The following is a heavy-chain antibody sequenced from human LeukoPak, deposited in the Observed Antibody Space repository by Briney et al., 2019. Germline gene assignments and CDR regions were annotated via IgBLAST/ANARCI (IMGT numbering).Heavy chain of an antibody. J-gene: IGHJ5*02. V-gene: IGHV3-48*03. CDR1: GFTFSDYE. Sequence: GGSLSLSCEASGFTFSDYEMNWVRQAPGKGPEWISHISQTGAHTYYAESVRGRFTISRDNAKNSLFLQLDSLRDDDTATYYCARDFFLRIFGVIVPFDHWGQGVLITVSS. CDR3: ARDFFLRIFGVIVPFDH. D-gene: IGHD3-3*01. CDR2: ISQTGAHT.